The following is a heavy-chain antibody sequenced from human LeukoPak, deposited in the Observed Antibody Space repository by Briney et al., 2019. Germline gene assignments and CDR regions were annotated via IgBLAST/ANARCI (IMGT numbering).Heavy chain of an antibody. Sequence: GGSLRLSCAASGFTFSSYWMHWVRQAPGKGLVWVSRINSDGSSTSYADSVKGRFTISRDNAKNTLYLQMNSLRAEDTAVYYCARGCSRGSCHHDAFDIWGQGTMVTVSS. CDR3: ARGCSRGSCHHDAFDI. CDR1: GFTFSSYW. D-gene: IGHD2-15*01. J-gene: IGHJ3*02. V-gene: IGHV3-74*01. CDR2: INSDGSST.